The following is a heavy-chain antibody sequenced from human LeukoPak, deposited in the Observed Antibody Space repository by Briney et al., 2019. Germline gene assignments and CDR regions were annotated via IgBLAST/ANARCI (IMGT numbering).Heavy chain of an antibody. D-gene: IGHD1-14*01. V-gene: IGHV1-18*01. CDR3: ARGTRKHGGNLRYFDY. CDR2: ISAYNGNT. CDR1: GYTFTSYG. J-gene: IGHJ4*02. Sequence: GASVKVSCKASGYTFTSYGISWVRQAPGQGLEWIGWISAYNGNTNYAQKLQGRVTMTTDTSTSTAYMELRSLRSDDTAVYYCARGTRKHGGNLRYFDYWGQGTLVTVSS.